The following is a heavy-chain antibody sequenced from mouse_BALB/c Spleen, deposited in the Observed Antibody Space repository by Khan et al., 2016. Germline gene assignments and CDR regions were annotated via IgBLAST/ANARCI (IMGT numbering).Heavy chain of an antibody. D-gene: IGHD2-2*01. CDR3: ARDYYGYDFDY. V-gene: IGHV1S136*01. J-gene: IGHJ2*01. Sequence: VQLQQPGPELVKPGASVKMSCKASGYTFTNYVMHWVKQKPGQGLEWIGYINPYNAGTKYNEKFKGKATLTSDRSSSTAYMELSSLTSEDSAVYYCARDYYGYDFDYWGQGTTLTVSS. CDR1: GYTFTNYV. CDR2: INPYNAGT.